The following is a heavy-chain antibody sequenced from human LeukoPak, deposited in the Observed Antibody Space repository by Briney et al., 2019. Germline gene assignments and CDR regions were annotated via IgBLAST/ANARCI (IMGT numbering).Heavy chain of an antibody. CDR2: ISRSSSYI. J-gene: IGHJ4*02. CDR3: ARDLSPDTAMV. Sequence: RGSLRLPCAASGFTFCSYIMNWVRQAPRKGLEWVSYISRSSSYIYYADSVKGRFTIYRDNAKNSLYLQMNSLRAEDTAVYYCARDLSPDTAMVWGQGTLVTVSS. D-gene: IGHD5-18*01. V-gene: IGHV3-21*01. CDR1: GFTFCSYI.